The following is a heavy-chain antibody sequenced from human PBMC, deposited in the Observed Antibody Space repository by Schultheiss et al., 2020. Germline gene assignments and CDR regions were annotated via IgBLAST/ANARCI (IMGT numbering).Heavy chain of an antibody. D-gene: IGHD3-3*01. CDR3: ASFFSGYLDAFDI. CDR2: IYHSGST. V-gene: IGHV4-4*02. CDR1: GGSISSSNW. Sequence: SETLSLTCAVSGGSISSSNWWSWVRQPPGKGLEWIGEIYHSGSTQYNPSLKSRVTISVDTSKNQFSLKLSSVTAADTAVYYCASFFSGYLDAFDIWGQGTMVTVSS. J-gene: IGHJ3*02.